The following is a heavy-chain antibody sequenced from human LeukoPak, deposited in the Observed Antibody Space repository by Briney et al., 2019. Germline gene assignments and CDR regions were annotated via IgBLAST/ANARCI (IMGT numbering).Heavy chain of an antibody. J-gene: IGHJ5*01. Sequence: ASVKVSCKTSGYMFIGYFIYWVRQASGQGLEWVAWMNPNSGNPAYAQEFQGRATVSGNISISTAYLELRSLKSEDTAVYYCAKGPASGDSWGQGTLVTVSS. CDR1: GYMFIGYF. CDR2: MNPNSGNP. D-gene: IGHD3-10*01. CDR3: AKGPASGDS. V-gene: IGHV1-8*03.